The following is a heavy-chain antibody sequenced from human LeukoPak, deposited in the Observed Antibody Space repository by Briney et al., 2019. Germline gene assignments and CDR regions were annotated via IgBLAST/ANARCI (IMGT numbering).Heavy chain of an antibody. Sequence: ASVKVSCKASGYTFTSYAMHWVRQAPGQGLEWMGIINPSGGSTSYAQKFQGRVTMTRDMSTSTVYMELSSLRSEDTAVYYCAREYSAVAGTDWFDPWGQGTLVTVSS. CDR3: AREYSAVAGTDWFDP. CDR2: INPSGGST. V-gene: IGHV1-46*01. CDR1: GYTFTSYA. J-gene: IGHJ5*02. D-gene: IGHD6-19*01.